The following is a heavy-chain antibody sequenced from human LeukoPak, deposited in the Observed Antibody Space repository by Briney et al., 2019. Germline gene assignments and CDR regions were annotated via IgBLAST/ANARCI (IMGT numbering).Heavy chain of an antibody. CDR2: INHSGST. D-gene: IGHD3-10*01. J-gene: IGHJ4*02. V-gene: IGHV4-34*01. CDR3: ASAPLYGSGTTQGSYSFDY. Sequence: SETLSLTCAVYGEXFSGYYWSWIRQPPGKGLEWIGEINHSGSTNYNPSLKSRVTISVDRSKNQFSLKLSSVATADTAVYYCASAPLYGSGTTQGSYSFDYWGQGTLVTVSS. CDR1: GEXFSGYY.